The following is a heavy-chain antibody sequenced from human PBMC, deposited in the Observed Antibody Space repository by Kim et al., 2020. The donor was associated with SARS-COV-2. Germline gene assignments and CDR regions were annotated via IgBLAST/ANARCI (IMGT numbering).Heavy chain of an antibody. D-gene: IGHD2-2*01. Sequence: NYHPSLKSRVTLSADTPKNEFSLRLNAETAADTAVYYCARGPMPSAHSDYWGQGILVTVSS. J-gene: IGHJ4*02. V-gene: IGHV4-34*01. CDR3: ARGPMPSAHSDY.